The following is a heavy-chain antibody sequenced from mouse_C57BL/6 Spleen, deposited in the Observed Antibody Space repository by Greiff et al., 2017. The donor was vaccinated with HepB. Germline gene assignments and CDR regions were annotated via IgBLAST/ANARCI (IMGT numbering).Heavy chain of an antibody. Sequence: VQLQQSGAELAKPGASVKLSCKASGYTFTSYWMHWVKQRPGQGLEWIGYINPSSGYTKYNQKFKDKATLTADKSPSTAYMQLSSLTYEDSAVYYCARDGTFDYWGQGTTLTVSS. CDR1: GYTFTSYW. CDR2: INPSSGYT. V-gene: IGHV1-7*01. CDR3: ARDGTFDY. D-gene: IGHD3-3*01. J-gene: IGHJ2*01.